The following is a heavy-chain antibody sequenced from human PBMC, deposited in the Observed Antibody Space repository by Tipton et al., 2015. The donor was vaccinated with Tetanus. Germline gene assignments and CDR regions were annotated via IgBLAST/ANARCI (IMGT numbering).Heavy chain of an antibody. J-gene: IGHJ3*02. Sequence: TLSLTCTVSGGSISSYYWSWIRQPPGKGLEWIGYIYYSGSTNYNPFLKSRVTISVDTSKNQFSLKLSSVTAADTAVYYCARESWNRDAFDIWGQGTMVTVSS. CDR2: IYYSGST. V-gene: IGHV4-59*01. CDR1: GGSISSYY. CDR3: ARESWNRDAFDI. D-gene: IGHD1-1*01.